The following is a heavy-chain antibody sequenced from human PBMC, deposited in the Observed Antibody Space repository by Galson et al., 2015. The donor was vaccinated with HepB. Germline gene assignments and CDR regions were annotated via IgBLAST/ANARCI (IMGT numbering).Heavy chain of an antibody. CDR3: ARGKSYYDFWSGYTDWFDP. V-gene: IGHV5-51*01. CDR2: IYPGDSDT. CDR1: GYSFTSYW. J-gene: IGHJ5*02. D-gene: IGHD3-3*01. Sequence: QSGAEVKKPGESLKISCKGSGYSFTSYWIGWVRQMPGKGLEWMGIIYPGDSDTRYSPSFQGQVTISADKSISTAYLQWNSLKASDTAMYYCARGKSYYDFWSGYTDWFDPWGQGTLVTVSS.